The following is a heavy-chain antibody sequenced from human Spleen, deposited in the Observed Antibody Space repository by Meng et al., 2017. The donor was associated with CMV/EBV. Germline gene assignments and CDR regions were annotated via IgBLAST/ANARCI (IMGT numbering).Heavy chain of an antibody. Sequence: ASVKVSCKASGYIFTAYGISWLRQAPGQGLEWLGYSSTYGNTDYAQKFQGRVSMTTDTSTTTAYLELRNLRSDDTAVYYCARDFWTANPRKTDYWGQGTLVTVSS. V-gene: IGHV1-18*01. CDR3: ARDFWTANPRKTDY. J-gene: IGHJ4*02. CDR2: SSTYGNT. D-gene: IGHD3/OR15-3a*01. CDR1: GYIFTAYG.